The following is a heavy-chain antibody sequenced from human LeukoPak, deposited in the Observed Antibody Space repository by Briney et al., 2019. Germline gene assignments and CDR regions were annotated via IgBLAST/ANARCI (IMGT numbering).Heavy chain of an antibody. CDR1: GFTVSSNY. J-gene: IGHJ3*02. CDR2: IYRGGST. V-gene: IGHV3-66*01. CDR3: ARDRGCGDCYPPANDAFDI. D-gene: IGHD2-21*02. Sequence: GGSLRLSCAASGFTVSSNYMSWVRQAPGKGLEWVSVIYRGGSTYYADSVKGRFTISRGNSKNTLYLQMNSLRAEDTAVYYCARDRGCGDCYPPANDAFDIWGQGTMVTVSS.